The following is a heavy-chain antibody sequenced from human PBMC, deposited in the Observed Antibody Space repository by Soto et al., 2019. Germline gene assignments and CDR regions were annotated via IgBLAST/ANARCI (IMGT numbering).Heavy chain of an antibody. V-gene: IGHV3-9*01. CDR2: ITWDGYSI. J-gene: IGHJ6*02. CDR1: GFTFDDHV. CDR3: ARSWSGSTSGRVDV. D-gene: IGHD3-3*01. Sequence: PGGSLRLSCVASGFTFDDHVMHWVRQVPGKGLEWVGHITWDGYSIGYGGSVRGRFTISRDNAKDTLYLQMNSLRPEDTALYYCARSWSGSTSGRVDVWGQGTTVTVSS.